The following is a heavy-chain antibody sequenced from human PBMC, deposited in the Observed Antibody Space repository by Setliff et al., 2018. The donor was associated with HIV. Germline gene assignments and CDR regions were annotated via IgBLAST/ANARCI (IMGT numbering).Heavy chain of an antibody. CDR2: IYHSGST. Sequence: PSETLSLTCAVSGYSISSGYYWGWIRQPPGKGLEWIGSIYHSGSTFYNPSLKSRVTISLDTSKNHFSLKLNSATAADTAIYYCARGGPTVAYGVDVWGQGTTVTVSS. CDR1: GYSISSGYY. D-gene: IGHD4-17*01. J-gene: IGHJ6*02. V-gene: IGHV4-38-2*01. CDR3: ARGGPTVAYGVDV.